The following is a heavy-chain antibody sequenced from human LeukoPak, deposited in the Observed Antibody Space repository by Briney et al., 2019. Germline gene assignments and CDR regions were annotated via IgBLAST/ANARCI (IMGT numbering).Heavy chain of an antibody. CDR3: VRTPPNWGADF. V-gene: IGHV1-8*01. Sequence: ASVKVSCKASGYTFTSYVINWMRQATGQGLEWMGWMSPNSGNTGYAQKFQGRVTMTRDTSTGTAYLELSSLRSEDSAVYYCVRTPPNWGADFWGQGTLVTVSS. CDR2: MSPNSGNT. J-gene: IGHJ4*02. D-gene: IGHD7-27*01. CDR1: GYTFTSYV.